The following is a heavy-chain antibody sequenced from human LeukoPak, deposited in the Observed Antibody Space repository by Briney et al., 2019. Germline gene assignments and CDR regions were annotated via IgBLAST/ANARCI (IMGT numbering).Heavy chain of an antibody. V-gene: IGHV3-74*01. D-gene: IGHD6-13*01. Sequence: GGSLRLSCAASVFTLSSYWMHWVRQARWKGLVWVSRISKDGSSTYYADSVKGRFTISRDNSKNTLYLQMNSLRAEDTAVYYCAKAWYSSSSSTKFDPWGQGTLVTVSS. J-gene: IGHJ5*02. CDR3: AKAWYSSSSSTKFDP. CDR2: ISKDGSST. CDR1: VFTLSSYW.